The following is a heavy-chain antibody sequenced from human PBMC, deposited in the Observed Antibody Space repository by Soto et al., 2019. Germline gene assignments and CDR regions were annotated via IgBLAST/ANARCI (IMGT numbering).Heavy chain of an antibody. D-gene: IGHD5-12*01. V-gene: IGHV4-39*02. CDR1: GGSISSSNYY. Sequence: SSETLSLTCTVSGGSISSSNYYWGWIRQPPGKGLEWIGSIYYSGSTYYNPSLKSRVTISVDTSKNHFSLKLSSVTAADTAVYYCARTGSGYDAAYYYYGMDVWGQGTTVTVSS. J-gene: IGHJ6*02. CDR2: IYYSGST. CDR3: ARTGSGYDAAYYYYGMDV.